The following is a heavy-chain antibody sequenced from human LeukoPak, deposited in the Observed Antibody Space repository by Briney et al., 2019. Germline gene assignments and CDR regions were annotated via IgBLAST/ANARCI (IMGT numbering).Heavy chain of an antibody. J-gene: IGHJ4*02. CDR3: ARDDRYQLLYFDY. CDR2: INPNSGGT. Sequence: APVKVSCKASGYTFTGYYMHWVRQAPGQGLEWMGWINPNSGGTNYAQKFQGRVTMTRDTSISTAYMELSRLRSDDTAVYYCARDDRYQLLYFDYWGQGTLVTVSS. V-gene: IGHV1-2*02. CDR1: GYTFTGYY. D-gene: IGHD2-2*01.